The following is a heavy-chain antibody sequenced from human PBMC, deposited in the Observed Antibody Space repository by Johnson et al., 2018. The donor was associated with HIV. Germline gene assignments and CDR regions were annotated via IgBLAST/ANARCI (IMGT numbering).Heavy chain of an antibody. J-gene: IGHJ3*02. V-gene: IGHV3-30-3*01. Sequence: QEKLVESGGGVVQPGRSLRLSCAASGFTFSSYAMHWVRQAPGKGLEWVAVISYDGSNKYYADSVKGRFTISRDNSKNTLYLQMNSLRAEDTAVYYCARDFNDDFDIWGQGTMITVSS. CDR1: GFTFSSYA. CDR2: ISYDGSNK. CDR3: ARDFNDDFDI.